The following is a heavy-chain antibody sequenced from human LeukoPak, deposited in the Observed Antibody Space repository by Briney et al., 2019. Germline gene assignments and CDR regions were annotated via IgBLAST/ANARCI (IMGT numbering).Heavy chain of an antibody. Sequence: GGSLRLSCAASGFTFSSYAMGWVRQAPRKGLEWVSAISGSAGTTHYADSVKGRFTISRDNSKNTLYLQMNSMRAEDTAVYYCAKDVWFGSFDFWGQGTLVTVSS. V-gene: IGHV3-23*01. CDR2: ISGSAGTT. D-gene: IGHD3-10*01. CDR1: GFTFSSYA. J-gene: IGHJ4*02. CDR3: AKDVWFGSFDF.